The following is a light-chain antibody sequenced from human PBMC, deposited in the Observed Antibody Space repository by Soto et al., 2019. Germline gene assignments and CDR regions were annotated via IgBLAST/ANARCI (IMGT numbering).Light chain of an antibody. CDR2: DTS. CDR3: QQRSSWPT. J-gene: IGKJ4*01. CDR1: QSVSRY. V-gene: IGKV3-11*01. Sequence: EIVLTQSPATLSLSPGERATLSCRASQSVSRYLAWYQQKPGQAPRLLIYDTSHRATGIPARFSGSGSGTDFTLTISRLEPDDFTVYYCQQRSSWPTFGGGTKVEIK.